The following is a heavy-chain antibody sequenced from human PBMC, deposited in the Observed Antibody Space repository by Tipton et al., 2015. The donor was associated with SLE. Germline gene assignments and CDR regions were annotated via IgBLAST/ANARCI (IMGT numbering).Heavy chain of an antibody. CDR3: ARERSNDALDI. CDR1: GYAINSGYY. J-gene: IGHJ3*02. Sequence: TLSLTCYVSGYAINSGYYWSWVRQPPGKGLEWIGYVHYSGSTNYNPSLKSRVTLSVDTSQNQSSLKLTSMGAADTAVYYCARERSNDALDIWGQGTMVTVSS. V-gene: IGHV4-61*01. D-gene: IGHD1-26*01. CDR2: VHYSGST.